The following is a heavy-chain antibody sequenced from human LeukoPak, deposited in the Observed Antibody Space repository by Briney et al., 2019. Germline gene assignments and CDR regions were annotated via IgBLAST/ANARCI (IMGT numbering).Heavy chain of an antibody. V-gene: IGHV4-31*03. Sequence: SKTLSLTCTVSGGSISSGGYYWSWIRQHPGKGLEWIGYIYYSGSTYYNPSLKSRVAISVDTSKNQFSLKLSSVTAADTAVYYCARQSSFTYYFDSWGQGTLVTVSS. CDR1: GGSISSGGYY. CDR2: IYYSGST. J-gene: IGHJ4*02. CDR3: ARQSSFTYYFDS.